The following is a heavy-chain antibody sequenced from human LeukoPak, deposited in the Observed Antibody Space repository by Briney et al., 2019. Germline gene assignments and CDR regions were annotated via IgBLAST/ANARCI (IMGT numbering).Heavy chain of an antibody. Sequence: PGGSLRLSCAASGFTVSSNYMSWVRQAPGKGLEWVSVIYSGGSTYYAASVKGRFTISRDNSKNTLYLQMNSLRAEDTAVYYCARGMEYSSSARWFDPWGQGTLVTVSS. J-gene: IGHJ5*02. V-gene: IGHV3-53*01. D-gene: IGHD6-6*01. CDR1: GFTVSSNY. CDR3: ARGMEYSSSARWFDP. CDR2: IYSGGST.